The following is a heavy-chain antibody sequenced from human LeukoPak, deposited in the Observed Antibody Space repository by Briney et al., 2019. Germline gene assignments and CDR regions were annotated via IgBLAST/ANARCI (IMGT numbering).Heavy chain of an antibody. Sequence: ASVKVSCKASGGTFSSYSISWVRQAPGQGLEWMGGIIPIFGTANYAQTFQGRVTITADESTSTAYMELSSLRSEDTAVYYCARELLEWELVYWGQGTLVTVSS. CDR2: IIPIFGTA. CDR1: GGTFSSYS. J-gene: IGHJ4*02. D-gene: IGHD1-26*01. CDR3: ARELLEWELVY. V-gene: IGHV1-69*13.